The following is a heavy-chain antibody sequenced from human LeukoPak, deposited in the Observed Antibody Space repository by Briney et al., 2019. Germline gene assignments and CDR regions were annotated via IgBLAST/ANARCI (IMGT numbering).Heavy chain of an antibody. CDR3: ARAARAGDKRFDY. V-gene: IGHV4-34*01. CDR2: VNHSGSA. D-gene: IGHD6-13*01. Sequence: PSETLSLTXAVYGGSFSGHYWSWIRQFTGKGLEWSGEVNHSGSANYNPSLKSRVTISADTSKNQFSLGLSSVTAADTAVYFCARAARAGDKRFDYWGQGTLVTVSS. CDR1: GGSFSGHY. J-gene: IGHJ4*02.